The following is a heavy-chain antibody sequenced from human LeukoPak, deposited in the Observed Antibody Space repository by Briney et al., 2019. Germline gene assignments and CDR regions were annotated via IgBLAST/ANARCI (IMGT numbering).Heavy chain of an antibody. CDR2: IYCSGST. V-gene: IGHV4-59*01. D-gene: IGHD2/OR15-2a*01. CDR3: ARADASMLQLY. Sequence: SETLSLTCTVSGGSISSYYWSWIRQPPGKGLEWIGYIYCSGSTNYNPSLKSRVTISVDTSKNQFSLELSSVTAADTAVYYCARADASMLQLYWGQGTLVTVSS. CDR1: GGSISSYY. J-gene: IGHJ4*02.